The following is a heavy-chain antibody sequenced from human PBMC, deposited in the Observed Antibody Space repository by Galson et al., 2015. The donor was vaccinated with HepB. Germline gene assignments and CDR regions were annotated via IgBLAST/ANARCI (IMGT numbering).Heavy chain of an antibody. D-gene: IGHD5-12*01. V-gene: IGHV3-23*01. CDR2: IGLTGDNI. CDR1: GFTFSNYA. Sequence: SLRLSCAASGFTFSNYAMKWVRQAPGKGLEWISVIGLTGDNIHYADSVRGRFTTSRDNSKNILYLHMNSLRTDGTALYYCARYIQRGSEDYWGQGALVTVSS. CDR3: ARYIQRGSEDY. J-gene: IGHJ4*02.